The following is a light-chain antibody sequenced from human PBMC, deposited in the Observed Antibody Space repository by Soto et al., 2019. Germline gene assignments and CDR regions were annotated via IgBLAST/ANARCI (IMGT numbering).Light chain of an antibody. CDR2: AAS. V-gene: IGKV1-39*01. CDR3: QQSYSTPWT. J-gene: IGKJ1*01. CDR1: QSISSY. Sequence: DIQMTQSPSSLSASVGGRVAITFRASQSISSYLNWYQQKPGKAPKLLIYAASSLQSGVPSRFSGSGSGTDFTLTISSLQPEDFATYYCQQSYSTPWTFGQGTKVDIK.